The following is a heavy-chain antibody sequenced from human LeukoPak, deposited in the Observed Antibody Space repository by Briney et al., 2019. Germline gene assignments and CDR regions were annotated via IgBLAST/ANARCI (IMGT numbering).Heavy chain of an antibody. Sequence: SETLSLTCTVSGGSISSYYWSWIRQPPGKGLEWIGYIYYSGSINYNPSLKSRVTISVDTSKNQFSLKLSSVTAADTAVYYCAMSTRATVTMAPSDYWGQGTLVTVSS. V-gene: IGHV4-59*01. CDR2: IYYSGSI. D-gene: IGHD4-17*01. J-gene: IGHJ4*02. CDR1: GGSISSYY. CDR3: AMSTRATVTMAPSDY.